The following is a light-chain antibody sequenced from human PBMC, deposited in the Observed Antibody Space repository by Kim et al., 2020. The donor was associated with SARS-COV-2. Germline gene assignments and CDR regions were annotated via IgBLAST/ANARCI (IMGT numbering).Light chain of an antibody. Sequence: SGAPVKTASITCSGDKLGDKYACWYQQKPGQSPVLVIYQDSKRPSGIPGRFSGSNSGTTATLTISGTQAMDEADYYCQAWDSSTAVFGGGTQLTVL. J-gene: IGLJ3*02. CDR2: QDS. CDR3: QAWDSSTAV. V-gene: IGLV3-1*01. CDR1: KLGDKY.